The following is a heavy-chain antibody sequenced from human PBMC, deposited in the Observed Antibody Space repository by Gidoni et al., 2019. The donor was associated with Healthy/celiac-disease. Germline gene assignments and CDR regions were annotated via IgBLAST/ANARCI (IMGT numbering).Heavy chain of an antibody. CDR1: GFTFSSYG. CDR2: ISYDGSNK. V-gene: IGHV3-30*18. Sequence: QVQLVESGGGVVPPGRSLRLSCAASGFTFSSYGMHWVRQAPGKGLEWVAVISYDGSNKYYADSVKGRFTISRDNSKNTLYLQMNSLRAEDTAVYYCAKDLGHSNYVYYGMDVWGQGTTVTVSS. D-gene: IGHD3-16*01. J-gene: IGHJ6*02. CDR3: AKDLGHSNYVYYGMDV.